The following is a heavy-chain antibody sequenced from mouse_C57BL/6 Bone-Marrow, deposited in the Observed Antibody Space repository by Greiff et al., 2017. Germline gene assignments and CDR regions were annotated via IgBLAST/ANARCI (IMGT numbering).Heavy chain of an antibody. D-gene: IGHD1-1*02. V-gene: IGHV5-4*03. CDR2: ISDGGSYT. CDR3: ARLLCDV. Sequence: EVMLVESGGGLVKPGGSLKLSCAASGFTFSSYAMSWVRQTPEKRLEWVATISDGGSYTYYPDNVKGRFTISRDNAKNNLYLQMSHLKSEDTAMYYYARLLCDVWGTGTTVTVSS. J-gene: IGHJ1*03. CDR1: GFTFSSYA.